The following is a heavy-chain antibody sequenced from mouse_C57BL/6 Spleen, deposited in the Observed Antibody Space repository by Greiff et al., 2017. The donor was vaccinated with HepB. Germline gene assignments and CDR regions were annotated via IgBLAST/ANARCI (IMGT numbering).Heavy chain of an antibody. CDR3: ARQGDDGAWFAY. CDR2: ISNLAYSI. D-gene: IGHD2-12*01. Sequence: EVKLVESGGGLVQPGGSLKLSCAASGFTFSDYGMAWVRQAPRKGPEWVAFISNLAYSIYYADTVTGRFTIPRENAKNTLYLEMSSLRSEDTAMYYCARQGDDGAWFAYWGQGTLVTVSA. J-gene: IGHJ3*01. V-gene: IGHV5-15*01. CDR1: GFTFSDYG.